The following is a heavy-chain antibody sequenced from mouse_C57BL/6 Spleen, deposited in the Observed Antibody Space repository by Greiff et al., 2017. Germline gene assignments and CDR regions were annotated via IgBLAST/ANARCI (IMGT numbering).Heavy chain of an antibody. Sequence: EVQLVESGGGLVKPGGSLKLSCAASGFTFSSYTMSWVRQTPGERLEWVATISGGGGNTYYPDSVKGRFTISRDNAKNTLYLQMSSLRSEDTALYYCARQGTGTYYFDYWGQGTTLTVSS. CDR2: ISGGGGNT. J-gene: IGHJ2*01. CDR3: ARQGTGTYYFDY. CDR1: GFTFSSYT. V-gene: IGHV5-9*01. D-gene: IGHD4-1*01.